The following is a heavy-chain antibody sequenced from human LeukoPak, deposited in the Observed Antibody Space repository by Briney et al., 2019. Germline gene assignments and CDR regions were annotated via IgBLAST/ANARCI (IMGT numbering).Heavy chain of an antibody. CDR2: INHSGST. D-gene: IGHD2-2*01. CDR3: ARALFRGVVPAARNWFDP. V-gene: IGHV4-34*01. J-gene: IGHJ5*02. Sequence: SETLSLTCAVYGGSFSGYYWSWIRQPPGKGLEWIGEINHSGSTNYNPSLKSRVTISVDTSKNQFSLKLSSVTAADTAVYYCARALFRGVVPAARNWFDPWGQGTLVTVSS. CDR1: GGSFSGYY.